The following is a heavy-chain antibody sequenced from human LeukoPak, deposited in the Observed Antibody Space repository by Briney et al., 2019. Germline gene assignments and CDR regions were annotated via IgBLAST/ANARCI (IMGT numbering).Heavy chain of an antibody. D-gene: IGHD3-9*01. CDR2: INTDNGNT. V-gene: IGHV1-3*04. Sequence: ASVTVSCKASGYTFTHYAVHWVRQAPGQRLEWMGWINTDNGNTKYSQKFQGRVTITRDTSASTAYIELRSLRSEDTAVYYCARVLLRTAYYDINYWGQGTLVTVSS. CDR3: ARVLLRTAYYDINY. J-gene: IGHJ4*02. CDR1: GYTFTHYA.